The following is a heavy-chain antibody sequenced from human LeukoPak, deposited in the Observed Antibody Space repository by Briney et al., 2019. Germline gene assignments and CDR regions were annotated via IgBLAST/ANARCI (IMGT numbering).Heavy chain of an antibody. CDR3: ATLEARGLLIPI. CDR1: GFTFSSYS. CDR2: ISSSSSYI. V-gene: IGHV3-21*01. D-gene: IGHD3-10*01. Sequence: NPGGSLRLSCAASGFTFSSYSMNWVRQAPGKGLEWVSSISSSSSYIYYADSVKGRFTISRDNAKNSLYLQMDSLRAEDTAVYYCATLEARGLLIPIWGQGTMVTVSS. J-gene: IGHJ3*02.